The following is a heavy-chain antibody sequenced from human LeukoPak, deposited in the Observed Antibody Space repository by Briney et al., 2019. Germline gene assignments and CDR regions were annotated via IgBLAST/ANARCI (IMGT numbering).Heavy chain of an antibody. Sequence: PSETLSLTCTVSGGSISSYYWSWIRQPPGKGLEWIGYIYYSGSTNYNPSLKSRVTISVDTSKNQFSLKLSSVTAADTAVYYCARDNSKNWFDPWGQGTLVTVSS. J-gene: IGHJ5*02. CDR1: GGSISSYY. D-gene: IGHD2/OR15-2a*01. CDR3: ARDNSKNWFDP. CDR2: IYYSGST. V-gene: IGHV4-59*01.